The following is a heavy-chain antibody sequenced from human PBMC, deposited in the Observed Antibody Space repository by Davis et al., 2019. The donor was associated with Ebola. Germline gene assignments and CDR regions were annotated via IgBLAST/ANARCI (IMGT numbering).Heavy chain of an antibody. V-gene: IGHV4-59*02. CDR1: GESVSSFY. Sequence: MPSETLSLTCTVSGESVSSFYWSWIRQPPGKGLEWIGYIYYSGSTNYNPSLKSRVTISVDTSKNQFSLKLSSVTAADTAVYYCAYYDILTDGMDVWGQGTTVTVSS. CDR3: AYYDILTDGMDV. D-gene: IGHD3-9*01. J-gene: IGHJ6*02. CDR2: IYYSGST.